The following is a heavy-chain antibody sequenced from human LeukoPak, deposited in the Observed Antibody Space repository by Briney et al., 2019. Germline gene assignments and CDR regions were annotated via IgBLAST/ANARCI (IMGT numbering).Heavy chain of an antibody. CDR2: ISGSGGST. V-gene: IGHV3-23*01. D-gene: IGHD6-13*01. CDR1: GFTFSSYA. Sequence: GGSLRLSCAASGFTFSSYAMSWVRQAPGKGLEWVSAISGSGGSTYYADSVKGRFTISRDNSKNTLNLQMNSLRAEDTAVYYCAKDRLAIRSSSSVFDYWGQGTLVTVSS. J-gene: IGHJ4*02. CDR3: AKDRLAIRSSSSVFDY.